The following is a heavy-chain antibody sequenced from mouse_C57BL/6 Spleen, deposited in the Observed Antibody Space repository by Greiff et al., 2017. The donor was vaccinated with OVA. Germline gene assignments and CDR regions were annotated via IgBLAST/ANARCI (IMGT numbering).Heavy chain of an antibody. D-gene: IGHD1-1*01. V-gene: IGHV1-82*01. CDR3: ARFDYYGSSYYAMDY. J-gene: IGHJ4*01. CDR2: IYPGDGDT. Sequence: VKLVESGPELVKPGASVKISCKASGYAFSSSWMNWVKQRPGQGLEWIGRIYPGDGDTNYNGKFKGKATLTADKSSSTAYMQLSSLTSEDSAVYFGARFDYYGSSYYAMDYWGQGTSVTVSS. CDR1: GYAFSSSW.